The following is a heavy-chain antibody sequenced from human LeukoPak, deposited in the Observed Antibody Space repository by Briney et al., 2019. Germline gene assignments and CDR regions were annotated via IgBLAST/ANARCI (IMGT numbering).Heavy chain of an antibody. Sequence: GGSLRLSCAASGFPFSSYSMNWVRQAPGKGLGWVSSISSSSSYIYYADSVKGRFTISRDNAKNSLYLQMNSLRAEDTAVYYCARDLRYCSGGSCKGFDYWGQGTLVTVSS. CDR3: ARDLRYCSGGSCKGFDY. J-gene: IGHJ4*02. V-gene: IGHV3-21*01. CDR2: ISSSSSYI. D-gene: IGHD2-15*01. CDR1: GFPFSSYS.